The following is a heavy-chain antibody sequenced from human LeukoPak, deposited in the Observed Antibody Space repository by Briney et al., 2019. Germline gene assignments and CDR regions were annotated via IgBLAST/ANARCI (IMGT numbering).Heavy chain of an antibody. CDR2: IYYSGST. CDR3: AIRACSGGSCSYDY. D-gene: IGHD2-15*01. V-gene: IGHV4-61*01. CDR1: GGSVSSGSYY. Sequence: PSETLSLTCTVSGGSVSSGSYYWSWIRQPPGKGLEWIGYIYYSGSTNYNPSLKSRVTISVDTSKNQFSLKLSSVTAADTAVYYCAIRACSGGSCSYDYWGQGTLVTVSS. J-gene: IGHJ4*02.